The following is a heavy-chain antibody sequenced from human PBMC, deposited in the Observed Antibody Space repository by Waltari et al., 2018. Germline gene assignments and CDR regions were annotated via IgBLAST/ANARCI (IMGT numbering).Heavy chain of an antibody. CDR3: ARGAGSALTYVLDY. D-gene: IGHD3-10*01. J-gene: IGHJ4*02. Sequence: QVQLVQSGAEVKKPGSSVKVPCKASGGTFSSYAISWVRQSPGQGLEWMGGIIPIFGTANYAQKFQGRVTITADESTSTAYMELSSLRSEDTAVYYCARGAGSALTYVLDYWGQGTLVTVSS. CDR1: GGTFSSYA. V-gene: IGHV1-69*01. CDR2: IIPIFGTA.